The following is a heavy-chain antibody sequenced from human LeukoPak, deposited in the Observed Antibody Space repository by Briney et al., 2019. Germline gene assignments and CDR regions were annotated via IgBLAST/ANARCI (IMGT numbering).Heavy chain of an antibody. Sequence: SETLSLTCAVSGYSISSGYYWGWIRQLPGKGLEWIGRIYAGGTTHYNPSLKSRVTVSVDTSKNQFSLRLTSVTAADTAVYYCAREFGYAVISLDYWGQGTLVTVPS. D-gene: IGHD5-12*01. CDR1: GYSISSGYY. CDR3: AREFGYAVISLDY. V-gene: IGHV4-38-2*02. J-gene: IGHJ4*02. CDR2: IYAGGTT.